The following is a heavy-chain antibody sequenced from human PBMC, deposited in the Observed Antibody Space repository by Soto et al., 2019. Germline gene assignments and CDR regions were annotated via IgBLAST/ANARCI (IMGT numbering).Heavy chain of an antibody. CDR3: TTGQRPIRFLEWLSRYYFDF. D-gene: IGHD3-3*01. CDR1: GYTLSELS. CDR2: FDPEDGKT. V-gene: IGHV1-24*01. Sequence: QVQLVQSGAEVKKPGASVKVSCTVSGYTLSELSMHRVRQAPGKGLEWMGGFDPEDGKTTYAQKFQGRVTMTDDTPTNTAYMELSGLRSEDTAVYYCTTGQRPIRFLEWLSRYYFDFWGQGTLVTVSS. J-gene: IGHJ4*02.